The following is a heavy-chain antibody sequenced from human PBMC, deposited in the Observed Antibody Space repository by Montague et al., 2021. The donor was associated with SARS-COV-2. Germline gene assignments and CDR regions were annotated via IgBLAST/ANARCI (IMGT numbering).Heavy chain of an antibody. CDR3: ARLNFHITIFGVVSSRVFDY. CDR1: GGSISSSSNY. V-gene: IGHV4-39*01. J-gene: IGHJ4*02. CDR2: IYYSGST. Sequence: SETRSLTCTVSGGSISSSSNYWGWIRQPPGKGLEWIGNIYYSGSTYYNPSLKSRVTISVDTSKNQFSLKLSSVTAADTAVYYCARLNFHITIFGVVSSRVFDYWGQGTLVTVSS. D-gene: IGHD3-3*01.